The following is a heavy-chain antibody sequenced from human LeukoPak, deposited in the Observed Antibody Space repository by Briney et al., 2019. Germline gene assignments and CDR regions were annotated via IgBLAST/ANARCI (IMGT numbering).Heavy chain of an antibody. D-gene: IGHD5-24*01. Sequence: SETPSLTCTVSGDSINSYYWNWIRQPPGKGLEWIGYIYYSGRTDYNPSLKSRVTISVDTSKHQFSMKLKSVTAADTAVYFCARGRWLPNAFDIWGQGTMVTVFS. CDR1: GDSINSYY. V-gene: IGHV4-59*01. CDR2: IYYSGRT. J-gene: IGHJ3*02. CDR3: ARGRWLPNAFDI.